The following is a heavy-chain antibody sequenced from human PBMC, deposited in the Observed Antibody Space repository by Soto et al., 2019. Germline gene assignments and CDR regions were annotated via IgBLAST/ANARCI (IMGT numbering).Heavy chain of an antibody. V-gene: IGHV3-66*04. CDR1: GVTVSSNY. D-gene: IGHD5-18*01. CDR2: IYSGGST. Sequence: EVQLVASGGGLVQPGGSLRLSCAASGVTVSSNYMSWVRQAPGKGLEWVSVIYSGGSTYYADSVKGRFTISRDNSKNTLYLQMNSLRADDTAVYYCARHGYNYGGGYFDYWGQGTLVTVSS. J-gene: IGHJ4*02. CDR3: ARHGYNYGGGYFDY.